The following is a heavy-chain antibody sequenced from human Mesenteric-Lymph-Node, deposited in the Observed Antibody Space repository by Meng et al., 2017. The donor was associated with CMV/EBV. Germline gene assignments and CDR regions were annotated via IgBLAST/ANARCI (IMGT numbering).Heavy chain of an antibody. V-gene: IGHV1-2*02. D-gene: IGHD3-16*01. Sequence: ASVKVSCKASGYTFSGYFVHWVRQAPGQGLEWMGWINPNSGVTNYAQMFQGRVTVTRDTSLNTAYLELYRLKSDDTAVYYCARGASRYYADSDGAGYGMDVWGQGTTVTVSS. CDR3: ARGASRYYADSDGAGYGMDV. CDR2: INPNSGVT. CDR1: GYTFSGYF. J-gene: IGHJ6*02.